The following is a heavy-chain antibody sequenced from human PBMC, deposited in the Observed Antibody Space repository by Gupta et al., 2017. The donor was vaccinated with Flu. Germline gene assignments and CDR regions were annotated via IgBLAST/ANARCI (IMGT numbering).Heavy chain of an antibody. CDR3: ARGVISGYSSHYSSSWYFDY. Sequence: EVQLVESGGGLVQPGGSLRLSCAASGFTFSSYDMHWVRQATGKGLEWVSAIGTAGDTYYPGSVKGRFTISRENAKNSLYLQMNSLRAGDTAVYYCARGVISGYSSHYSSSWYFDYWGQGTLVTVSS. D-gene: IGHD6-13*01. V-gene: IGHV3-13*04. CDR1: GFTFSSYD. J-gene: IGHJ4*02. CDR2: IGTAGDT.